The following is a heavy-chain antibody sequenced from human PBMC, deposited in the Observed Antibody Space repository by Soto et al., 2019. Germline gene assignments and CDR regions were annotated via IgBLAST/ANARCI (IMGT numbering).Heavy chain of an antibody. CDR1: GGSINSYW. Sequence: PSETLSLTCNVSGGSINSYWWSWIRQPAGKGLEWIGRAYSSGTTDYNPSLNSRVTMSIETSKNQFSLKLSSVTAADTAVYYCARDIGSYAYGEGYWGQGIQVTVSS. CDR3: ARDIGSYAYGEGY. V-gene: IGHV4-4*07. J-gene: IGHJ4*02. D-gene: IGHD3-10*01. CDR2: AYSSGTT.